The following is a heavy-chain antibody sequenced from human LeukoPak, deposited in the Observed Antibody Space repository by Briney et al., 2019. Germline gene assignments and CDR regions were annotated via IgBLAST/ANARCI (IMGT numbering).Heavy chain of an antibody. CDR2: INHSGST. J-gene: IGHJ4*02. Sequence: SETLSLTCAVYGGSFSGYYWSWIRQPPGKGLEWIGEINHSGSTNYNPSLKSRVTISVDTSKNQFSLKLSSVTAADTAVYYCARGPYYYGSGSYYPYYFDYWGQGTLVTVSS. V-gene: IGHV4-34*01. CDR3: ARGPYYYGSGSYYPYYFDY. CDR1: GGSFSGYY. D-gene: IGHD3-10*01.